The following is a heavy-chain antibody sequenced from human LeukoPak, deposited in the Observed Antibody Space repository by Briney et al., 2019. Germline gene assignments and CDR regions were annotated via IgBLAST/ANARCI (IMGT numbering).Heavy chain of an antibody. D-gene: IGHD3-10*02. CDR3: AELGITMIGGV. Sequence: GGSLRLSCAASRFTFSSYGMHWVRQAPGKGLEWVAYIQYDGSNEQYADSVKGRFTISRDNAKNSLHLQMNSLRAEDTAVYYCAELGITMIGGVWGKGTTVTISS. CDR1: RFTFSSYG. CDR2: IQYDGSNE. J-gene: IGHJ6*04. V-gene: IGHV3-30*02.